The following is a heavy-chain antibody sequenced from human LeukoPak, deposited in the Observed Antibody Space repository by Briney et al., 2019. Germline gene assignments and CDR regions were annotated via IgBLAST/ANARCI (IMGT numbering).Heavy chain of an antibody. D-gene: IGHD3-10*01. Sequence: ASVKVSCKASGYTFTGYYMHWVRQAPGRGLEWMGWINPNSGGTNYAQKFQGRVTMTRDTSISTAYMELSRLRSDDTAVYYCARGLYSYYYGSGSYWAFDYWGQGTLVTVSS. CDR2: INPNSGGT. V-gene: IGHV1-2*02. J-gene: IGHJ4*02. CDR1: GYTFTGYY. CDR3: ARGLYSYYYGSGSYWAFDY.